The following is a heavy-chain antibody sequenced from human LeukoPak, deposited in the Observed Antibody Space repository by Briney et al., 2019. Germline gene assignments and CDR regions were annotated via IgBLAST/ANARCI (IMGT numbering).Heavy chain of an antibody. V-gene: IGHV3-21*01. Sequence: GGSLRLSCTASGFIFSTYSMIWVRQAPGKGLEWVSSISSGSSNIYYADSVKGRFTISRDNAQNSLYLQMNSLRAEDTAVYYCTTAWFVVAATIVDYWGQGTLVTVSS. J-gene: IGHJ4*02. CDR3: TTAWFVVAATIVDY. CDR2: ISSGSSNI. D-gene: IGHD2-15*01. CDR1: GFIFSTYS.